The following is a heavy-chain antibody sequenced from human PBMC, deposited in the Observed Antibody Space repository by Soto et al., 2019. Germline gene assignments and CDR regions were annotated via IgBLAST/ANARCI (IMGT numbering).Heavy chain of an antibody. J-gene: IGHJ4*02. Sequence: QVQLVESGGGVVQPGRSLRLSCAASGFTFSSYGMHWVRQAPGKGLEWVAVIWYDGSNKYYADSVKGRFTISRDNSKNTLYLQMNILRAEDTAVYYCARGGVYYYDSSGYYPRQQIWPFDYWGQGTLVTVSS. V-gene: IGHV3-33*01. CDR1: GFTFSSYG. CDR3: ARGGVYYYDSSGYYPRQQIWPFDY. D-gene: IGHD3-22*01. CDR2: IWYDGSNK.